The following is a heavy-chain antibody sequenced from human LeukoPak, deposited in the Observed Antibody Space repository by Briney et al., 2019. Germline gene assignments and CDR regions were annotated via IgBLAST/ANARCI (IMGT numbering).Heavy chain of an antibody. CDR3: ARAQTYGDSRLLLDY. Sequence: GGSLRLSCAASGFTFGNYGMSWVRQAPGKGLEWVSGINWNGGSTGYADSVEGRFTISRDNARNSQYLQMNSLRVEDTALYYCARAQTYGDSRLLLDYWGQGTLVTVSS. J-gene: IGHJ4*02. D-gene: IGHD2-21*02. CDR1: GFTFGNYG. CDR2: INWNGGST. V-gene: IGHV3-20*04.